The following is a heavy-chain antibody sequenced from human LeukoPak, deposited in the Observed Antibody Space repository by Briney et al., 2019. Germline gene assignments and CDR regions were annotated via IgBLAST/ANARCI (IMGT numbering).Heavy chain of an antibody. Sequence: SETLSLTCTVSGGSISSSSYYWGWIRQPPGKGLEWIGSIYYSGSTYYNPSLKSRVTISVDTSKNQFSLKLSSVTAADTAVYYCARRGRNYDSSGYYQDWGQGTLVTVSS. D-gene: IGHD3-22*01. CDR1: GGSISSSSYY. CDR2: IYYSGST. CDR3: ARRGRNYDSSGYYQD. V-gene: IGHV4-39*01. J-gene: IGHJ4*02.